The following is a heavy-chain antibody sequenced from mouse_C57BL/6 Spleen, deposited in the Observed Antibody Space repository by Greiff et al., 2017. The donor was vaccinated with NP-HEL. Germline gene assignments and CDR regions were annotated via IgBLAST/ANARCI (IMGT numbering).Heavy chain of an antibody. CDR1: GYAFSSYW. CDR2: IYPGDGDT. D-gene: IGHD1-1*01. J-gene: IGHJ1*03. V-gene: IGHV1-80*01. CDR3: ARNHYYGSSHWYFDV. Sequence: VQLKESGAELVKPGASVKISCKASGYAFSSYWMNWVKQRPGKGLEWIGQIYPGDGDTNYNGKFKGKATLTADKSSSTAYMQLSSLTSEDSAVYFCARNHYYGSSHWYFDVWGTGTTVTVSS.